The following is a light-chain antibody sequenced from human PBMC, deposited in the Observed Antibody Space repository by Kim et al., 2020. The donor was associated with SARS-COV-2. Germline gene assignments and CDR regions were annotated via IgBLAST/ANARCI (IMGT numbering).Light chain of an antibody. J-gene: IGLJ1*01. CDR3: RAWESSTGGV. CDR2: KDS. CDR1: IWGDKY. V-gene: IGLV3-1*01. Sequence: PGQTAGSTCLGDIWGDKYVCWYQKKPGRAPVLVIYKDSRRPSGIPGRFSGANSGNTATLTISGTQAMDEADYYCRAWESSTGGVFGTGTKVTVL.